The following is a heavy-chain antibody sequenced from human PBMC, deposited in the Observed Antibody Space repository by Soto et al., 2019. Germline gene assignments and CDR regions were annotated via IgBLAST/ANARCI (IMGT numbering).Heavy chain of an antibody. CDR1: GYSFTSYW. CDR2: IDPSDSYT. Sequence: GESLKISCKGSGYSFTSYWISWVRQMPGKGLEWMGRIDPSDSYTNYSPSFQGHVTISADKSISTAYLQWSSLKASDTAMYYCARGRKYSSSPYFYYGMDVWRQVTTVTVS. J-gene: IGHJ6*02. V-gene: IGHV5-10-1*01. D-gene: IGHD6-6*01. CDR3: ARGRKYSSSPYFYYGMDV.